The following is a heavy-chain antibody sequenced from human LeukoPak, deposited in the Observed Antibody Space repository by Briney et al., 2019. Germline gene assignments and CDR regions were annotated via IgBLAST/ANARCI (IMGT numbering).Heavy chain of an antibody. D-gene: IGHD3-3*01. J-gene: IGHJ4*02. CDR2: IYTSGST. CDR1: GGSISSGSYY. Sequence: SETLSLTCTVSGGSISSGSYYWYWFRQPAGRGLEGIGRIYTSGSTNYNPSLKSRVTMSVDTSKNQFSLKLSSVTAADTAVYYCARGPYYDFWSGYPFFDYWGQGTLVTVSS. CDR3: ARGPYYDFWSGYPFFDY. V-gene: IGHV4-61*02.